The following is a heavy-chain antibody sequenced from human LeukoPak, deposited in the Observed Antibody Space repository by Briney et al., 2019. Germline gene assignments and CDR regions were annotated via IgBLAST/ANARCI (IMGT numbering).Heavy chain of an antibody. CDR1: GFTFSSYG. CDR2: IWYDGSNK. D-gene: IGHD3-10*01. J-gene: IGHJ4*02. Sequence: GRSLRLSCAASGFTFSSYGMHWVRQAPDKGLEWVAVIWYDGSNKYYADSVKGRFTISRDNSKNTLYLQMNSLRAEDTAVYYCARDGPYGSGSYDLDYWGQGTLVTVSS. V-gene: IGHV3-33*01. CDR3: ARDGPYGSGSYDLDY.